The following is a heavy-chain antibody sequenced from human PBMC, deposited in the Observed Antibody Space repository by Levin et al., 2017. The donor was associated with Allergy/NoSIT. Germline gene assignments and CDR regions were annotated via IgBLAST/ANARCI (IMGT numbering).Heavy chain of an antibody. V-gene: IGHV4-59*01. CDR3: ARSIGSGNYFDY. CDR1: GGSISSYY. Sequence: SETLSLTCTVSGGSISSYYWSWIRQPPGKGLEWIGYISYSGSTNYKPSLRSRVTISRDTSKNQFSLKLRSVTAADTAVYYCARSIGSGNYFDYWGQGTLVTVSS. CDR2: ISYSGST. J-gene: IGHJ4*02. D-gene: IGHD3-10*01.